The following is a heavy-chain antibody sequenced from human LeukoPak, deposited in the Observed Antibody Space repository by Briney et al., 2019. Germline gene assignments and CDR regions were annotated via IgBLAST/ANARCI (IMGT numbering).Heavy chain of an antibody. Sequence: ASVKVSCKASGYTFTSYGISWVRQAPGQGLEWMGWISAYNGNTNYAQKLQGRVTMTTDTSTSTAYMELRSLRSDDTAVYYCARDLGGITIFGVVMAPGAFDIWGQGTMVTVSS. CDR1: GYTFTSYG. V-gene: IGHV1-18*01. CDR2: ISAYNGNT. J-gene: IGHJ3*02. D-gene: IGHD3-3*01. CDR3: ARDLGGITIFGVVMAPGAFDI.